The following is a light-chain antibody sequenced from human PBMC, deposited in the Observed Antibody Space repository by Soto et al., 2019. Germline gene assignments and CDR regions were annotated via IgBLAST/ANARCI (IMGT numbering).Light chain of an antibody. J-gene: IGLJ2*01. V-gene: IGLV2-14*03. CDR1: SSDVGRYKL. CDR2: DVT. Sequence: QSALTQPASVSGSPGQSITISCTGTSSDVGRYKLVSWYQQHPGKAPKLMIYDVTNRPSGVSNRFSGPKSGNTASLTISGLQAEDEAGYYCSSYTTSSTLIFGGGTKLTVL. CDR3: SSYTTSSTLI.